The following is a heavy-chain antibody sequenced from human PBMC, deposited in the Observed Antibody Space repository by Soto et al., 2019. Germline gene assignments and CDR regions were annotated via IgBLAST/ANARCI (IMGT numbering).Heavy chain of an antibody. CDR3: AKDRLGATTRFAYYYGMDV. Sequence: GGSLRLSCAASGFTFDDYAMHWVRQAPGKGLEWVSGISWNSGSIGYADSVKGRFTIARDNAKNSLYLQMNSLRAEETALYYWAKDRLGATTRFAYYYGMDVWGQGTTVTVSS. CDR1: GFTFDDYA. CDR2: ISWNSGSI. D-gene: IGHD1-26*01. V-gene: IGHV3-9*01. J-gene: IGHJ6*02.